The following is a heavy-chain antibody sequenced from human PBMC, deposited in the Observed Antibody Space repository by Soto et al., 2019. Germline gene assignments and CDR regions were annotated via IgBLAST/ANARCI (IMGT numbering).Heavy chain of an antibody. CDR3: ARDPPCSSTSCYLFDY. D-gene: IGHD2-2*01. CDR2: INPNSGGT. Sequence: ASVKVSCKASGYTFTSYGISWVRQAPGQGLEWMGWINPNSGGTNYAQKFQGWVTMTRDTSISTAYMELSRLRSDDTAVYYCARDPPCSSTSCYLFDYWGQGTLVTVSS. CDR1: GYTFTSYG. J-gene: IGHJ4*02. V-gene: IGHV1-2*04.